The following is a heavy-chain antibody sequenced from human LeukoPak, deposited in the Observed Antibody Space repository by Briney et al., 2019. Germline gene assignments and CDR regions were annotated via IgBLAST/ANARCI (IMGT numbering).Heavy chain of an antibody. D-gene: IGHD6-25*01. CDR3: ASPLSGGLYYYYGMDD. Sequence: GGSLRLSCAASGFTVISEYMSWVRQAPGKGLEWVSVIYSGGSTYYADSVKGRFTISRDNSKNTLYLQMNSLRAEDTAVYYCASPLSGGLYYYYGMDDWGQGTTVTVSS. J-gene: IGHJ6*02. CDR1: GFTVISEY. CDR2: IYSGGST. V-gene: IGHV3-66*01.